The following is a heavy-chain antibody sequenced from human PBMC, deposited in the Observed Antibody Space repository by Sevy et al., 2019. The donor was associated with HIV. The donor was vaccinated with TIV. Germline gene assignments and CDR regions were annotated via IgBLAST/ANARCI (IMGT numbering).Heavy chain of an antibody. CDR1: GFTFSSYG. CDR3: AKDSGSYYKYYYGMDV. CDR2: ISYDGSNK. D-gene: IGHD3-10*01. J-gene: IGHJ6*02. Sequence: GGSLRLSCAASGFTFSSYGMHWVRQAPGKGLEWVAVISYDGSNKYYADSVKGRFTISRDNSKNMLYLQMNSLRAEDTAVYYCAKDSGSYYKYYYGMDVWGQGTTVTVSS. V-gene: IGHV3-30*18.